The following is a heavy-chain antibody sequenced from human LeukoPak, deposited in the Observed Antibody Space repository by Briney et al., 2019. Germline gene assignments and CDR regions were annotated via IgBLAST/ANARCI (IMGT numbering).Heavy chain of an antibody. CDR2: IKQGGSEK. CDR3: ARVSSSMGGAADY. CDR1: GFTFSSYW. Sequence: PGGSLRLSCAASGFTFSSYWMSWVRQAPGKGLEWVANIKQGGSEKYYVDSVKGRFTISRDNAKNSVYLEMNSLRAEDTAVYYCARVSSSMGGAADYWGQGTLVTVSS. J-gene: IGHJ4*02. D-gene: IGHD6-6*01. V-gene: IGHV3-7*01.